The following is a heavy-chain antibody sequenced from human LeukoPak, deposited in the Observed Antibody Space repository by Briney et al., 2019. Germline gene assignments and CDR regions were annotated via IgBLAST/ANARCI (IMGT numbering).Heavy chain of an antibody. V-gene: IGHV3-23*01. CDR1: GFTFTSYA. D-gene: IGHD3-22*01. CDR2: ISSSGGST. CDR3: TTDLLYDSSGYYSDY. Sequence: GGSLRLSCAASGFTFTSYAMSWVRQAPGKGLEWVSAISSSGGSTYHADSVKGRFTISRDNSKNTLYLQMNSLRAEDTAVYYCTTDLLYDSSGYYSDYWGQGTLVTVSS. J-gene: IGHJ4*02.